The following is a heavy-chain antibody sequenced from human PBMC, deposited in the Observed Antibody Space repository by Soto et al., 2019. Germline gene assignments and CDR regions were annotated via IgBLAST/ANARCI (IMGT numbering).Heavy chain of an antibody. V-gene: IGHV3-21*01. Sequence: GGSLRLSCAASGCTFSSYSMNWVRQAPGKGLEWVSSISSSSSYIYYADSVKGRFTISRDNAKNSLYLQMNSLRAEDTAVYYCARVRGYSGYDAFDIWGQGTMVTVSS. J-gene: IGHJ3*02. CDR3: ARVRGYSGYDAFDI. CDR1: GCTFSSYS. CDR2: ISSSSSYI. D-gene: IGHD5-12*01.